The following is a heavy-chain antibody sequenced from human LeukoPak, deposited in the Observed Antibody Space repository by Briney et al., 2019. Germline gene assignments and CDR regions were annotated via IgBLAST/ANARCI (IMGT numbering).Heavy chain of an antibody. CDR1: GFTFSSYA. J-gene: IGHJ4*02. Sequence: PGGSLRLSCAASGFTFSSYAMSWVRQAPGKGLEWVSAISGSGGSTYYADSVKGRFTISRDNSKNTLYLQMNSLRAEDTAVYYCAKPRLWFGELLYYFDYWGQGTLVTVSS. V-gene: IGHV3-23*01. D-gene: IGHD3-10*01. CDR3: AKPRLWFGELLYYFDY. CDR2: ISGSGGST.